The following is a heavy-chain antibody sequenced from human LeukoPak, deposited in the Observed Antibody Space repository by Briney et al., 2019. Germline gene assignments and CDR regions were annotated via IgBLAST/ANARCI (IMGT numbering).Heavy chain of an antibody. CDR1: GFTFSSYE. V-gene: IGHV3-21*01. J-gene: IGHJ4*02. CDR2: ISSSSSYI. D-gene: IGHD4-17*01. Sequence: GGSLRLSXAASGFTFSSYEMNWVRQAPGKGLEWVSSISSSSSYIYYADSVEGRFTISRDNAKNSLYLQMNSLRAEDTAVYYCAGGSGDYVNWGQGTLVAVSS. CDR3: AGGSGDYVN.